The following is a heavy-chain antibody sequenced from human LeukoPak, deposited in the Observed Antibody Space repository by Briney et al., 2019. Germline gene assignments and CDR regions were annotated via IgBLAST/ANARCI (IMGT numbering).Heavy chain of an antibody. J-gene: IGHJ4*02. Sequence: GGSLRLSCAASGFTFSSYAMSWVRQAPGKGLEWVSAISGSGGSTYYADSVKGRFTISRDNSKNTLYLQMNSLRAEDTAVYFCARAGLGYYDSSGFNYWGQGTLVTVSS. D-gene: IGHD3-22*01. CDR2: ISGSGGST. CDR3: ARAGLGYYDSSGFNY. CDR1: GFTFSSYA. V-gene: IGHV3-23*01.